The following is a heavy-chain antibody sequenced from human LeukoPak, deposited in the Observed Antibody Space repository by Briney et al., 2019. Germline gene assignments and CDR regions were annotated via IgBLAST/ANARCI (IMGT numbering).Heavy chain of an antibody. J-gene: IGHJ5*02. V-gene: IGHV4-59*08. Sequence: TSETLSLTCTVSTGAISGYYWSWIRQPPGKGLEWIGYIYYSGSTNYNPSLQSRVTISVDTSNNQFSLRLGSVTAADTAVYYCVRQRGRRVWFDPWGQGTLVTVSS. CDR2: IYYSGST. D-gene: IGHD3-10*01. CDR3: VRQRGRRVWFDP. CDR1: TGAISGYY.